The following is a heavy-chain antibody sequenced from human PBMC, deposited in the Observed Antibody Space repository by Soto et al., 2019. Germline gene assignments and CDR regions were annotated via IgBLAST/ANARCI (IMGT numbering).Heavy chain of an antibody. CDR1: GYTLTELS. D-gene: IGHD5-12*01. CDR3: ATRSGYGQEVDY. Sequence: ASVKVSCKVSGYTLTELSMHWVRQAPGKGLEWMGGFDPEDGETIYAQKFQGRVTMTEDTSTDTAYMELSSLRSEDTAMYYCATRSGYGQEVDYWGQGTLVTVSS. J-gene: IGHJ4*02. CDR2: FDPEDGET. V-gene: IGHV1-24*01.